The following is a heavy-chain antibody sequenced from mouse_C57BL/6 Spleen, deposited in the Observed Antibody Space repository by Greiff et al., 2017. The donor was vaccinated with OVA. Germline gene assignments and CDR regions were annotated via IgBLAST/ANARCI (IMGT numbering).Heavy chain of an antibody. V-gene: IGHV1-82*01. CDR3: ARCGYYYGSSRDY. CDR2: IYPGDGDT. Sequence: QVQLQQSGPELVKPGASVKISCKASGYAFSSSWMNWVKQRPGKGLEWIGRIYPGDGDTNYNGKFKGKATLTADKSSSTAYLHLSRLTSEDSAVSLGARCGYYYGSSRDYWGQGTTLTGAS. D-gene: IGHD1-1*01. CDR1: GYAFSSSW. J-gene: IGHJ2*01.